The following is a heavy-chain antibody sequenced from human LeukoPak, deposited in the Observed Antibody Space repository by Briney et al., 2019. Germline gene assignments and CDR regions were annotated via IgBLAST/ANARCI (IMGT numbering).Heavy chain of an antibody. CDR1: GGTFNTYD. J-gene: IGHJ3*02. CDR2: IIPIFGTA. Sequence: SVKVSCKASGGTFNTYDIYWVRQAPGQGLEWMGGIIPIFGTANYAQKFQGRVTITADESTSTAYMELSSLRSEDTAVYYCARESAVVVAATPRGGAFDIWGQGTMVTVSS. CDR3: ARESAVVVAATPRGGAFDI. D-gene: IGHD2-15*01. V-gene: IGHV1-69*01.